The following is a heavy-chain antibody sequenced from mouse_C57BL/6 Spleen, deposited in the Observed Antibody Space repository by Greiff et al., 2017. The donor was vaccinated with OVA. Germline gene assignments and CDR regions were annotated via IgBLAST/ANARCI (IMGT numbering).Heavy chain of an antibody. CDR3: TRDYYGRSRGAWFAY. CDR2: ISSGGDYI. J-gene: IGHJ3*01. D-gene: IGHD1-1*01. V-gene: IGHV5-9-1*02. Sequence: EVMLVESGEGLVKPGGSLKLSCAASGFTFSSYAMSWVRQTPEKRLEWVAYISSGGDYIYYADTVKGRFTISRDNARNTLYLQMSSLKSEDTAMYYCTRDYYGRSRGAWFAYWGQGTLVTVSA. CDR1: GFTFSSYA.